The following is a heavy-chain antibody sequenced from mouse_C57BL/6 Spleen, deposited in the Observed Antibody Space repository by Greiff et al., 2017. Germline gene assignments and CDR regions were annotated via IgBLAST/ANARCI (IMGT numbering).Heavy chain of an antibody. CDR1: GYAFSSSW. V-gene: IGHV1-82*01. J-gene: IGHJ4*01. CDR2: IYPGDGDT. Sequence: VHLVESGPELVKPGASVKISCKASGYAFSSSWMNWVKQRPGKGLEWIGRIYPGDGDTNYNGKFKGKATLTADKSSSTAYMQLSSLTSEDSAVYFCAGDYDGYAMDYWGQGTSVTVS. CDR3: AGDYDGYAMDY. D-gene: IGHD2-4*01.